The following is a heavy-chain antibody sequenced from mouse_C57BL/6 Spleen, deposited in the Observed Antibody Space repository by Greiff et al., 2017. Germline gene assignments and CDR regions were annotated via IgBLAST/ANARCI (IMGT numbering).Heavy chain of an antibody. CDR3: ARPSDYYGSSPGYFDV. CDR2: IHPNSGST. Sequence: QVQLQQPGAELVKPGASVQLSCKASGYTFTSYWMHWVKQRPGQGLEWIGMIHPNSGSTNYNEKFKSKATLTVDKSSSTAYMQLSSLTSEDSAVYYCARPSDYYGSSPGYFDVWGTGTTVTVSS. CDR1: GYTFTSYW. V-gene: IGHV1-64*01. D-gene: IGHD1-1*01. J-gene: IGHJ1*03.